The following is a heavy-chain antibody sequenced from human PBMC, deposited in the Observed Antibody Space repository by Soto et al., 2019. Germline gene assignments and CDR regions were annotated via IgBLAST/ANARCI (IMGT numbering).Heavy chain of an antibody. D-gene: IGHD6-19*01. CDR1: GFPFSNYY. Sequence: GGSLRLSCVASGFPFSNYYMDWVRQAPGKGLEWVAVISGSEDNIHYADSVKGRFTISRDNSKNTLYLQMNSLRAEDTAVYYCAKDDSKKIAVAGTNFDYWGQGTLVTVYS. V-gene: IGHV3-23*01. CDR3: AKDDSKKIAVAGTNFDY. J-gene: IGHJ4*02. CDR2: ISGSEDNI.